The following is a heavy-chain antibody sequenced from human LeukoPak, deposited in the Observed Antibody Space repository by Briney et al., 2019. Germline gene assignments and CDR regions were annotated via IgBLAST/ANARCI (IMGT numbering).Heavy chain of an antibody. CDR1: GGSISGYH. CDR2: IYYSGGS. Sequence: SETLSLTCNVSGGSISGYHWSWIRQPPGKGLEWLGYIYYSGGSNYNPSLKSRVTISADTSKNQFSLKLSSVTAADTAVYYCARVPRSYYYYYYMDVWGKGTTVTVSS. J-gene: IGHJ6*03. V-gene: IGHV4-59*01. CDR3: ARVPRSYYYYYYMDV.